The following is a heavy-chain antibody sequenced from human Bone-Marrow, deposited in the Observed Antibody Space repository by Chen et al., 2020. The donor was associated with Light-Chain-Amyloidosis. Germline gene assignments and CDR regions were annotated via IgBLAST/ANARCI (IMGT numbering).Heavy chain of an antibody. CDR3: ARDVLCSSSNTCNDY. Sequence: EVQLMETGGGMIQPGGSLRLSCAVSGFSVSSNYMGWVRQAPGKGLEWVSLSHTGFTTYYTDSVKGRFTISRDNSKNTLYLQMNSLRAEDTAVYYCARDVLCSSSNTCNDYWGQGTLVTVSS. CDR2: SHTGFTT. V-gene: IGHV3-53*02. D-gene: IGHD2-2*01. J-gene: IGHJ4*02. CDR1: GFSVSSNY.